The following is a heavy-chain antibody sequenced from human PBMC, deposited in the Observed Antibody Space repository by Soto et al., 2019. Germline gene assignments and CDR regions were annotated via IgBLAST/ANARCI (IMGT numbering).Heavy chain of an antibody. Sequence: VQLQESGPGLVTPSDTLSLSCAVSGASLLSSYWSWVRQPAGKGLEWIGHIFSIGRTSHNPSLKSQVTISIDTPNNKFSLNLKSVTASDTAVYYCAKGWNVKDFHHWGQGARGTVSS. CDR1: GASLLSSY. D-gene: IGHD1-1*01. CDR2: IFSIGRT. CDR3: AKGWNVKDFHH. J-gene: IGHJ4*02. V-gene: IGHV4-4*07.